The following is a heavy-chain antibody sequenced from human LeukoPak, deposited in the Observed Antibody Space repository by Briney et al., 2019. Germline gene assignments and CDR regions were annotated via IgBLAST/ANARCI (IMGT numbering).Heavy chain of an antibody. D-gene: IGHD3-22*01. Sequence: SETLSLTCAVYGGSFSGYYWSWIRQPPGKGLEWIGEINHSGSTNYNPSLKSRVTISVDTSKNQFSLKLSSVTAADTAVYYCASSPYDSRGFNLWAKGTLVTFSS. CDR3: ASSPYDSRGFNL. CDR2: INHSGST. V-gene: IGHV4-34*01. CDR1: GGSFSGYY. J-gene: IGHJ5*02.